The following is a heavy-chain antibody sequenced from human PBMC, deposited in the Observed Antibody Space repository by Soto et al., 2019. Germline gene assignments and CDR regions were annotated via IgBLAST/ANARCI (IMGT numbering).Heavy chain of an antibody. CDR1: GFTFSSYA. D-gene: IGHD6-6*01. CDR2: ISGSDDST. J-gene: IGHJ4*02. V-gene: IGHV3-23*01. Sequence: EVQLLESGGGLVQPGESLRLSCAASGFTFSSYAMSWVRQAPGKGLEWVSVISGSDDSTYYADSVKGRFTISRDNSKNTLYLQMNRLRAEDTGVYYCAKRSSSSTFDYWGQGTLVTVSS. CDR3: AKRSSSSTFDY.